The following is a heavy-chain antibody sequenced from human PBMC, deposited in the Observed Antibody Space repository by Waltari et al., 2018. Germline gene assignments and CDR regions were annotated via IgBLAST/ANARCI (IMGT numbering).Heavy chain of an antibody. V-gene: IGHV4-31*03. J-gene: IGHJ5*02. CDR1: GGSISSGGYY. CDR3: AKGGGVGRNWFDP. Sequence: QVQLQESGPGLVKPSQTLSLTCTVSGGSISSGGYYWSWIRQHPGKGLAWIGYIYYSGSTDYNPSLKSRVTISVDTSKNQFSLKLSSVTAADTAVYYCAKGGGVGRNWFDPWGQGTLVTVSS. D-gene: IGHD3-10*01. CDR2: IYYSGST.